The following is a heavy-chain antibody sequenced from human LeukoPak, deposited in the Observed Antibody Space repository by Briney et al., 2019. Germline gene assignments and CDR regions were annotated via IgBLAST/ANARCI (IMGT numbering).Heavy chain of an antibody. CDR1: GGSISSYY. CDR2: IYYSGST. D-gene: IGHD2-15*01. V-gene: IGHV4-59*08. J-gene: IGHJ4*02. CDR3: ARHWRSGGSPR. Sequence: PSETLSLTCTVSGGSISSYYWSWIRQPPGKGLEWIGYIYYSGSTNYNPSLKSRVTISVDTSKNQFSLKLSSVTAADTAVYYCARHWRSGGSPRWGQGTLVTVSS.